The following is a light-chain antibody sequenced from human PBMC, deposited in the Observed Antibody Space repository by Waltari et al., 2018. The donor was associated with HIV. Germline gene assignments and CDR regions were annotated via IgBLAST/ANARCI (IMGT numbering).Light chain of an antibody. CDR3: QQYDNPALT. CDR1: QDISNY. V-gene: IGKV1-33*01. CDR2: DAS. Sequence: DIQMTQSPSSLSASVGDRVTITCQASQDISNYLNWYQQKPGKAPKLLIYDASNLETGVPSRFSGSGSGTDFTFTISILQPEDIATYYCQQYDNPALTFGGGTKVEIK. J-gene: IGKJ4*01.